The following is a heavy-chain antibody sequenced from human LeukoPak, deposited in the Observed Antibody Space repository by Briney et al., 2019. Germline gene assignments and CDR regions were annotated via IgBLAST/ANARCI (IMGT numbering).Heavy chain of an antibody. J-gene: IGHJ4*02. D-gene: IGHD5-12*01. CDR1: GGSFSGYY. CDR2: INHSGST. Sequence: PSETLSLTCAVYGGSFSGYYWSWIPQPPGKGLEWIGEINHSGSTNYNPSLKSRVTISVDTSKNQFSLKLSSVTAADTAVYYCASSPGLRWNYWGQGTLVTVSS. CDR3: ASSPGLRWNY. V-gene: IGHV4-34*01.